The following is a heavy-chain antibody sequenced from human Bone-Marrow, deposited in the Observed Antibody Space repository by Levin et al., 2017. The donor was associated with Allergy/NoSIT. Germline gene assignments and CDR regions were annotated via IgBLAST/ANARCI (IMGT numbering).Heavy chain of an antibody. CDR2: INQDGSDK. J-gene: IGHJ4*02. Sequence: AGGSLRLSCAASGFTFSSYWMSWVRQAPGEGLEWVANINQDGSDKYYVDSVKGRFTISRDNAKNSLYLQMNSLRAEDTAMYYCARYCDNEVSGWYQCRRFDYWGQGTLVTVSS. D-gene: IGHD6-19*01. CDR3: ARYCDNEVSGWYQCRRFDY. V-gene: IGHV3-7*01. CDR1: GFTFSSYW.